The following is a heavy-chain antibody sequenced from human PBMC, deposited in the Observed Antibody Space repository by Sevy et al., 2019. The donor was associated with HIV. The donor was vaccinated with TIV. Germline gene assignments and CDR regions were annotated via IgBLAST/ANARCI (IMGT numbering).Heavy chain of an antibody. CDR1: EFTFSSYS. CDR2: ISGGGTYI. J-gene: IGHJ3*02. Sequence: GGSLRLSCATSEFTFSSYSMNWVRQAPGNGLQWVSSISGGGTYIYYVDSVKGRFTISRDNAKNSLSLQMNSLRAEDTAVYYCARGTHDYGDYDRDAFDIWGQRTMVTVS. D-gene: IGHD4-17*01. V-gene: IGHV3-21*01. CDR3: ARGTHDYGDYDRDAFDI.